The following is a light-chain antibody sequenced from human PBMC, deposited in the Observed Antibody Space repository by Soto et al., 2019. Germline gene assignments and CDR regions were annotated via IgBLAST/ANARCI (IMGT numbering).Light chain of an antibody. CDR1: QSLEYSDGRTF. V-gene: IGKV2-30*01. J-gene: IGKJ2*01. CDR2: KVS. Sequence: DVVMTQSPLSLSVTLGQPASISCSSTQSLEYSDGRTFLNWFQKRPGQSPRRLLYKVSNRDSGVPDRFSGSGSGNNFTLKISRVDADDVGVYFCMQGRYWATFGQGTKLEIK. CDR3: MQGRYWAT.